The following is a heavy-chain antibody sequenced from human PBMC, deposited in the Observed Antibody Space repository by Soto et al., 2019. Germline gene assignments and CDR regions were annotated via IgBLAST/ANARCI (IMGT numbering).Heavy chain of an antibody. V-gene: IGHV1-2*02. CDR1: GYTFSDYY. D-gene: IGHD5-12*01. J-gene: IGHJ5*02. CDR3: ATYIEAFNWFDP. Sequence: ASVKVSCKTSGYTFSDYYIHWVRQAPGQGLEWMGWIRPHSGGTNFAQKFEGRVTMTRDSSINTAYMELSRLRSDDTAVYYCATYIEAFNWFDPWGLGTLVTVSS. CDR2: IRPHSGGT.